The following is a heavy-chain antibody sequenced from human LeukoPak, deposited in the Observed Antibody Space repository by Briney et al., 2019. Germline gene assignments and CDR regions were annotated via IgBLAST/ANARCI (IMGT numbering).Heavy chain of an antibody. CDR3: AREKVRTTYYYDSSGYYFNWFDP. CDR1: GGSISSTNW. D-gene: IGHD3-22*01. Sequence: SETLSLTCTVSGGSISSTNWWSWVRQPPGKGLEWIGEIYHSGSTNYNPSLKSRVTISVDKSKNQFSLKLSSVTAADTAVYYCAREKVRTTYYYDSSGYYFNWFDPWGQGTLVTVSS. CDR2: IYHSGST. V-gene: IGHV4-4*02. J-gene: IGHJ5*02.